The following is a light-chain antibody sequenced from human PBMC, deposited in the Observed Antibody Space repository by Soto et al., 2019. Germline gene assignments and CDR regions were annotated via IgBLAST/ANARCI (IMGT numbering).Light chain of an antibody. CDR2: GNS. CDR1: SSNIGGGYD. V-gene: IGLV1-40*01. CDR3: QSYDSSLSGSVV. Sequence: QSALTQPPSVSGAPGQRVTISCTGSSSNIGGGYDVHWYQQLPGTAPKLLIYGNSNRPSGVPDRFSGSKSGTSASLAITGLQAEDEADYYCQSYDSSLSGSVVFGGGTKLTVL. J-gene: IGLJ2*01.